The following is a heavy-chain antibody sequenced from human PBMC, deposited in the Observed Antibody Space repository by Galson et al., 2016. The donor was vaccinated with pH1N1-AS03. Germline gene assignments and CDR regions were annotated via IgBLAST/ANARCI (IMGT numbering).Heavy chain of an antibody. CDR3: ARGVVDCSGPAVSGTLRCDP. CDR2: MNPDRGNT. J-gene: IGHJ5*02. V-gene: IGHV1-8*03. CDR1: GYTFTTYD. D-gene: IGHD2-15*01. Sequence: SVKVSCKASGYTFTTYDINWVRQAPGQGLEWMGWMNPDRGNTGYAPSFQGRVTITRDTSISTAYMELSGLRSEDTAVYYCARGVVDCSGPAVSGTLRCDPWGQGTLVTVSS.